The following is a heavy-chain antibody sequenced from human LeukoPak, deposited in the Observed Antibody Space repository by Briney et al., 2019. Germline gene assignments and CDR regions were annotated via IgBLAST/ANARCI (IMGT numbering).Heavy chain of an antibody. CDR1: GYTFTSYY. J-gene: IGHJ6*02. V-gene: IGHV1-46*01. CDR3: ASLNYYGSGSDPYYYYGMDV. D-gene: IGHD3-10*01. CDR2: INPSGGST. Sequence: ASVKVSCKASGYTFTSYYMHWVRQAPGQGLEWMGIINPSGGSTSYAQKFQGRVTMTRDTSTSTVYMELSSLRSEDTAVYYCASLNYYGSGSDPYYYYGMDVWGQGTTVTVSS.